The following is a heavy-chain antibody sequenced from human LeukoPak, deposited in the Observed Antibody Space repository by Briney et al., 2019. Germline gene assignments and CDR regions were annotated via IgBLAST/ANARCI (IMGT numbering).Heavy chain of an antibody. CDR3: AREVYCSSTSCYTGYFQH. J-gene: IGHJ1*01. D-gene: IGHD2-2*02. CDR2: IKQDGSEK. Sequence: GGSLRLSCVASGFTFSNYWMSWVRQAPGKGLEWVANIKQDGSEKYYVDSVKGRSTISRDNAKNSLYLQMNSLRAEDTAVYYCAREVYCSSTSCYTGYFQHWGQGTLVTVSS. CDR1: GFTFSNYW. V-gene: IGHV3-7*01.